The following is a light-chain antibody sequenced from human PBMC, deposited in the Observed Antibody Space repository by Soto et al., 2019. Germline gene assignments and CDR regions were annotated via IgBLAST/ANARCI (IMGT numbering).Light chain of an antibody. CDR3: QKYGRSPWT. V-gene: IGKV3-20*01. J-gene: IGKJ1*01. CDR2: DTS. CDR1: QIISTTY. Sequence: ETVLTTSTGALSFSPGSISPLSFLSSQIISTTYLAWYQQKPGQAATLLIYDTSTRATGIPARFSGSGSGTDFTLTIRRVEPEDFAVYYCQKYGRSPWTCGQGHKGDIK.